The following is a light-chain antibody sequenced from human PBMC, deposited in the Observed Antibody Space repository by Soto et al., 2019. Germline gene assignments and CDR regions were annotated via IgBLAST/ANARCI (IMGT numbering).Light chain of an antibody. Sequence: QSVLTQPPSVSGAPGQRVTISCTGSSSNIGAGYDVHWYQQLPGTAPKLLIYGNSNRPSGVPDRFSGSKSGTSASLAIPGRQAEDEADYYCQSHDSSLSGWVFGGGTKLTVL. CDR2: GNS. CDR1: SSNIGAGYD. CDR3: QSHDSSLSGWV. J-gene: IGLJ3*02. V-gene: IGLV1-40*01.